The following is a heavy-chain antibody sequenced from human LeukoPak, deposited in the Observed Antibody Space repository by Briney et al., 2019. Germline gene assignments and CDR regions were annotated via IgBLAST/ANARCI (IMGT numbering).Heavy chain of an antibody. J-gene: IGHJ6*02. CDR2: INQDGSNR. CDR3: ARDLSATRPRPGYFYSMDV. CDR1: GFTFSNYW. V-gene: IGHV3-7*01. D-gene: IGHD1-1*01. Sequence: GGSLRLSCTPSGFTFSNYWMTWVRQAPGKGLGWVANINQDGSNRYYVDSVKGRFTISRDNAKNSLSLQLNNLRVEDTAVFYCARDLSATRPRPGYFYSMDVWGHGTTVTVSS.